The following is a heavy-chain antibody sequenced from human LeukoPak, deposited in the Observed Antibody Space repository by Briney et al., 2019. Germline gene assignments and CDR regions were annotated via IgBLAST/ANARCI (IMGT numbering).Heavy chain of an antibody. D-gene: IGHD6-13*01. Sequence: GGSLRLSCAASGFTFSRYAMTWVRQAPGKGLQWVSPISGNGDTTYYADSVKGRFTVSRDNSKNTLYLQMNSLRAEDTAVYYCAGGPHDRGYWYFDLWGRGTLVIVSS. CDR1: GFTFSRYA. CDR2: ISGNGDTT. J-gene: IGHJ2*01. V-gene: IGHV3-23*01. CDR3: AGGPHDRGYWYFDL.